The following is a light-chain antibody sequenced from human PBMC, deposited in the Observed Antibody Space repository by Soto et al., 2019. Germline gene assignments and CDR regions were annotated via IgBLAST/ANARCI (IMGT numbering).Light chain of an antibody. J-gene: IGKJ3*01. Sequence: DIQLTQSPSSLSASVGDRVTITCQASQDISNDLNWYQQKPGKAPNLLIYDASNLETGVPSRFSGGGSGTFFSFTINSLQPEDIATYYCQEHDGVPLFGPGTKVEVK. CDR3: QEHDGVPL. CDR1: QDISND. V-gene: IGKV1-33*01. CDR2: DAS.